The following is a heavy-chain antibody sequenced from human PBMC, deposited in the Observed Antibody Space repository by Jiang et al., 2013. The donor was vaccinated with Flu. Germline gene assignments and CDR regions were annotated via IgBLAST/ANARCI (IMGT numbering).Heavy chain of an antibody. CDR3: ARHGGEGATGSAMDV. J-gene: IGHJ6*03. CDR1: GYRFDNYF. D-gene: IGHD1-26*01. V-gene: IGHV5-51*01. Sequence: LVESGAEVKKSGESLKISCQASGYRFDNYFIAWVRQLPGKGLEWMGIIYPGDSDTMYSPSFQGQVILSADKSTRTAFLQWNSLKASDSAMYYCARHGGEGATGSAMDVWGKGTPVIVSS. CDR2: IYPGDSDT.